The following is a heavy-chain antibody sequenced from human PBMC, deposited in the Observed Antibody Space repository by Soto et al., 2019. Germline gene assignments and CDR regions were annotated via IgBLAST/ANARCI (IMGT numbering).Heavy chain of an antibody. D-gene: IGHD3-10*01. CDR3: ARGGAAGRGDAIDI. J-gene: IGHJ3*02. CDR1: GFTFRNQW. V-gene: IGHV3-74*01. CDR2: INGDGTRA. Sequence: EVQLEESGGGSVQLGESLRVSCVASGFTFRNQWMHWVRQVPGKGLVWVCRINGDGTRASYADFVKGRFTISRDNAQNLLFLQLNSRRVDDTVVYHCARGGAAGRGDAIDIWGPGTTVAVSS.